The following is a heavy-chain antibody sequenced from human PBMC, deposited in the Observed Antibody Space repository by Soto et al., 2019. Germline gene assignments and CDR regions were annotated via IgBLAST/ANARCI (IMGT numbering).Heavy chain of an antibody. Sequence: GALRLSCAASGFTFSSYAMHWVRQAPGKGLEWVAVISYDGSNKYYADSVKGRFTISRDNSKNTLYLQMNSLRAEDTAVYYCARDPRPGIAAAGTFDYWGQGTLVTVSS. V-gene: IGHV3-30-3*01. D-gene: IGHD6-13*01. CDR2: ISYDGSNK. CDR1: GFTFSSYA. CDR3: ARDPRPGIAAAGTFDY. J-gene: IGHJ4*02.